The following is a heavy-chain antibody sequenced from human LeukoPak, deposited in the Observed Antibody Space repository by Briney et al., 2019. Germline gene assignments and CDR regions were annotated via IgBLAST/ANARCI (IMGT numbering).Heavy chain of an antibody. Sequence: PGGSLRFYCTVSGFTFSDFYMSWVRQAPGKGLEWVSYISSSGSMLHYADSVEGRFTISRENGKSSLYLQMSSLRVEDTAVYCCTRRPYSSSWYYFDYWGQGTLVTVSS. CDR2: ISSSGSML. V-gene: IGHV3-11*04. CDR3: TRRPYSSSWYYFDY. J-gene: IGHJ4*02. CDR1: GFTFSDFY. D-gene: IGHD6-13*01.